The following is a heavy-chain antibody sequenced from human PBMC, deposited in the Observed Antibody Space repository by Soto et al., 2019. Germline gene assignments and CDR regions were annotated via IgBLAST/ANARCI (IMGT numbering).Heavy chain of an antibody. Sequence: GASVKVSCKASGGTFSSYAISWVRQAPGQRHDLMGWIIPIFCTSNYAQKFQGRVTITADESTSTAYIELSSLRSEDTAVYYCARSGNSGSYQPGLGDAFDIWGQGTMVTVSS. CDR1: GGTFSSYA. D-gene: IGHD1-26*01. CDR2: IIPIFCTS. V-gene: IGHV1-69*13. CDR3: ARSGNSGSYQPGLGDAFDI. J-gene: IGHJ3*02.